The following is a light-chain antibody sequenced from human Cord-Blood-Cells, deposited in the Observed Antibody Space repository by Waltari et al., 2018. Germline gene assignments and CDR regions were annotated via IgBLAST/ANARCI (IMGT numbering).Light chain of an antibody. Sequence: QSALTQPASVSGSPGQSTTISCTGTSSDVGTSNLVSWYQQHPGKAPKLMIYEGSKRPSGVSNRFSGSKSGNTASLTISGLQAEDEADYYCCSYAGSSTYVFGTGTKVTVL. J-gene: IGLJ1*01. CDR2: EGS. CDR3: CSYAGSSTYV. V-gene: IGLV2-23*01. CDR1: SSDVGTSNL.